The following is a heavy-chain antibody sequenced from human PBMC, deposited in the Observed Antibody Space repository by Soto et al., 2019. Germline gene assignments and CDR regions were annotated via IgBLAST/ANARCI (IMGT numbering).Heavy chain of an antibody. CDR2: INAGNGNT. J-gene: IGHJ5*02. Sequence: ASVKVSWKAAGYTFTSYAMHWVRQPPGQRLEWMGWINAGNGNTKYSQKFQGRVTITRDTSASTAYMELSSLRSEDTAVYYCARSGTVTTPNWLDPWGQGTLVTVSS. CDR3: ARSGTVTTPNWLDP. D-gene: IGHD4-17*01. V-gene: IGHV1-3*01. CDR1: GYTFTSYA.